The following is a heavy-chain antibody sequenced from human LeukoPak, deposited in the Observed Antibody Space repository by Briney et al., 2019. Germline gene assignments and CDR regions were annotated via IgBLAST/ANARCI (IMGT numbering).Heavy chain of an antibody. Sequence: PGGSLRLSCAASGITFNSYTMNWVRQAPGKGLEWVSSISSSSCYIYYAASVKGRFTISRDNAKNSLYLQMNRLRAEDTAVYYCARERQLERLAFGKEGSAFDYWGQGTLVTVSS. CDR1: GITFNSYT. CDR3: ARERQLERLAFGKEGSAFDY. J-gene: IGHJ4*02. CDR2: ISSSSCYI. V-gene: IGHV3-21*01. D-gene: IGHD1-1*01.